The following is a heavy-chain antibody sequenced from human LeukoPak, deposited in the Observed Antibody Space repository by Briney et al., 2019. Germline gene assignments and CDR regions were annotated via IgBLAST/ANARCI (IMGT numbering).Heavy chain of an antibody. CDR1: GFTLSDYY. D-gene: IGHD5-12*01. CDR2: ITSSGDDI. Sequence: GGSLRLSCAASGFTLSDYYMSWIRQAPGKGLEWVAYITSSGDDIYYADSVKGRFTISRDNAKNALFLRMSSLRVEDTATYYCASDIVATSGDFWGQGTLVSVSS. CDR3: ASDIVATSGDF. J-gene: IGHJ4*02. V-gene: IGHV3-11*01.